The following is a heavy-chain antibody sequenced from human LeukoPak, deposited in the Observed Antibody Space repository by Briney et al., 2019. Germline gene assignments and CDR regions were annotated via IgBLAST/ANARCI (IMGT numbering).Heavy chain of an antibody. D-gene: IGHD4-23*01. CDR2: IIPILGIA. J-gene: IGHJ3*02. V-gene: IGHV1-69*04. CDR1: GFTFSSYA. Sequence: PGGSLRLSCAASGFTFSSYAISWVRQAPGQGLEWMGRIIPILGIANYAQKFQGRVTITADKSTSTAYMELSSLRSEDTAVYYCARELRWPTGGAFDIWGQGTMVTVSS. CDR3: ARELRWPTGGAFDI.